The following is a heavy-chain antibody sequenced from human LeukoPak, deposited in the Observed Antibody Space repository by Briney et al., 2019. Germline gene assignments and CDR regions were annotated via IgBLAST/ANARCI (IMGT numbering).Heavy chain of an antibody. D-gene: IGHD3-22*01. Sequence: SETLSLTCTVSGGSISSGDYYWSWIRQPPGKGLEWIGYIYYSGSTYYNPSLKSRVTISVDTSKNQFSLKLSSVTAADTAVYYCAREGLDYDSSGFDYWGQGTLVTVSS. CDR1: GGSISSGDYY. J-gene: IGHJ4*02. CDR3: AREGLDYDSSGFDY. V-gene: IGHV4-30-4*01. CDR2: IYYSGST.